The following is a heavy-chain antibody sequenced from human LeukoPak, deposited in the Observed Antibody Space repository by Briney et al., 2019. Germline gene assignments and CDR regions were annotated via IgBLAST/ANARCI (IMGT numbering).Heavy chain of an antibody. J-gene: IGHJ4*02. CDR3: ARKRLGYCSGGSCPLDY. V-gene: IGHV1-69*13. D-gene: IGHD2-15*01. Sequence: ASVKVSCKASGGTFSSYAISWVRQAPGQGLEWMGGIIPTFGTANYAQKFQGRVTITADESTSTAYMELSSLRSEDTAVYYCARKRLGYCSGGSCPLDYWGQGTLVTVSS. CDR2: IIPTFGTA. CDR1: GGTFSSYA.